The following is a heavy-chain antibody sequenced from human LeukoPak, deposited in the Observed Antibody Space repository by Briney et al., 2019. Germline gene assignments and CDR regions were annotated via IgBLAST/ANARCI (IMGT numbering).Heavy chain of an antibody. Sequence: GGSLRLSCAASGFTFSDYYMSWIRQAPGKGLEWVSYISSSGSTIYYADSVKGRFTISRDNAKNSLYLQMNSLRAEDTAVYYCARDPLPVAAAASDAFDIWGQGTMVTVSS. V-gene: IGHV3-11*04. CDR2: ISSSGSTI. CDR1: GFTFSDYY. J-gene: IGHJ3*02. D-gene: IGHD6-13*01. CDR3: ARDPLPVAAAASDAFDI.